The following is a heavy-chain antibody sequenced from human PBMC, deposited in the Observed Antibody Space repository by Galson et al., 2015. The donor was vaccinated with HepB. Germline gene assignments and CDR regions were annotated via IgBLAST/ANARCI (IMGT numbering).Heavy chain of an antibody. D-gene: IGHD6-19*01. J-gene: IGHJ4*02. CDR1: GFTFSSYA. Sequence: SLRLSCAASGFTFSSYAMHWVRQAPGKGLEWVAVMSYDGTDKYYADSVKGRFTISRDNSKSTLFLQMNSLRAEDTAVYYCARDMGNSGWPLYYFDYWGQGTLVTVSS. CDR2: MSYDGTDK. V-gene: IGHV3-30-3*01. CDR3: ARDMGNSGWPLYYFDY.